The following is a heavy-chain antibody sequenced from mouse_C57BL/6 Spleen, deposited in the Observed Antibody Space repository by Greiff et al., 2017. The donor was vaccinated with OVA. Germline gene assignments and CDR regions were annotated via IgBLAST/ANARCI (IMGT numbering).Heavy chain of an antibody. Sequence: VQLQQPGAELVMPGASVKLSCKASGYTFTSYWMHWVKQRPGQGLEWIGEIDPSDSYTNYNQKFKGKSTLTVDKSSSTAYMQLSSLTSEDSAVYDCARSYDGPRDYWGQGTSVTVSS. J-gene: IGHJ4*01. CDR1: GYTFTSYW. CDR3: ARSYDGPRDY. D-gene: IGHD2-3*01. V-gene: IGHV1-69*01. CDR2: IDPSDSYT.